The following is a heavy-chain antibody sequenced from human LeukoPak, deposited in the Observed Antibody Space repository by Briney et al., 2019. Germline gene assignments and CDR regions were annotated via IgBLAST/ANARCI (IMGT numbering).Heavy chain of an antibody. CDR3: ARVRQQLVNYYYYGMDV. CDR2: INTNTGNP. J-gene: IGHJ6*02. D-gene: IGHD6-13*01. V-gene: IGHV7-4-1*02. CDR1: GYTFTSYA. Sequence: ASVKVSCKASGYTFTSYAMNWVRQAPGQGLEWMGWINTNTGNPTYAQGFTGRFVFSLDTSVSTAYLQISSLKAEDTAVYYCARVRQQLVNYYYYGMDVWGQGTTVTVSS.